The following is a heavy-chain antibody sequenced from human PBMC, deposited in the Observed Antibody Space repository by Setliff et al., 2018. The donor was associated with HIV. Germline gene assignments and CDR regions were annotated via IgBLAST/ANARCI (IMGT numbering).Heavy chain of an antibody. D-gene: IGHD5-18*01. Sequence: GGSLRLSCAASIFTFYAHVMQWVRQTPGKGLEWVSFINWNGGRIAYAGSVKGRFTISTDNAKNSLYLQMSSLRIEDTDVAFRENLFLDASIEMVTRLWG. CDR2: INWNGGRI. V-gene: IGHV3-9*01. CDR1: IFTFYAHV. J-gene: IGHJ2*01. CDR3: ENLFLDASIEMVTRL.